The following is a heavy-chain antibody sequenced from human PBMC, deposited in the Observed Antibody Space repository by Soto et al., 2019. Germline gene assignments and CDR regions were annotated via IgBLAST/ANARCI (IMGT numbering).Heavy chain of an antibody. J-gene: IGHJ6*03. CDR2: LSYAGDT. CDR1: GFTLSTYD. V-gene: IGHV3-13*01. CDR3: EKGPHSASGYYYMDV. Sequence: EVQLVESGGGLVQPGGSLRLSCAASGFTLSTYDMHWVRHATGKGLAWVAALSYAGDTYYPGSVKGRFTGSREGAKNSLYRQMNSLTAGDTAVYDCEKGPHSASGYYYMDVWGKGTTVTVSS. D-gene: IGHD3-10*01.